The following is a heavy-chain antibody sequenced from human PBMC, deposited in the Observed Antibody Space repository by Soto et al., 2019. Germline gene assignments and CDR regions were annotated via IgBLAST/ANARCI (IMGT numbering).Heavy chain of an antibody. V-gene: IGHV3-23*01. D-gene: IGHD5-12*01. CDR3: ARPRAYSGYEEGYYFDY. Sequence: EVQLLESGGGLVQPGGSLRLSCAASGFTFGSYAMSWVRQAPGKGLEWVSLISGTGDSSEYANSVKGRFTISRDYSKTTVFLQMNSLRAEDTAVYYCARPRAYSGYEEGYYFDYWGQGTLVTVSS. CDR2: ISGTGDSS. CDR1: GFTFGSYA. J-gene: IGHJ4*02.